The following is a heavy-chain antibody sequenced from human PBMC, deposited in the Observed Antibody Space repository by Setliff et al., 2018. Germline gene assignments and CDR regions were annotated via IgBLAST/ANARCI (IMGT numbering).Heavy chain of an antibody. J-gene: IGHJ3*02. CDR3: EISTIFGVVSPTPDAFDI. D-gene: IGHD3-3*01. Sequence: ASVKVSCKASGYPFTDYYIHWVRQAPGQGLEWMGRINPNSGATNFAQKFQGRVTMTRDTSISTAYMELSRLRSEDTAVYYCEISTIFGVVSPTPDAFDIWGQGTMVTVSS. CDR2: INPNSGAT. V-gene: IGHV1-2*06. CDR1: GYPFTDYY.